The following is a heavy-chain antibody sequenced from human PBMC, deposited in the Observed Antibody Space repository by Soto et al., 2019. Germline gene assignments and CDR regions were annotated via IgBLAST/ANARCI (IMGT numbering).Heavy chain of an antibody. CDR2: LYSGDST. V-gene: IGHV3-53*01. CDR3: ARVFMNYGRCYLDY. Sequence: EVQLAESGGGLIQPGGSLRLSCAVSGLSVSSNHMSWVRQAPGKGLEWVSLLYSGDSTYYADSVKGRFTISRDNYKNTLFLQMNSRRVEDTAVYYCARVFMNYGRCYLDYWGQGTLVTVSS. D-gene: IGHD3-10*01. CDR1: GLSVSSNH. J-gene: IGHJ4*02.